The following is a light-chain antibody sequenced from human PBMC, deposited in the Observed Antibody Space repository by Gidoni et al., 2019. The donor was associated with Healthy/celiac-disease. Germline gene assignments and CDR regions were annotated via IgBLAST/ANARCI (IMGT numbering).Light chain of an antibody. Sequence: DLQMTQSPSTLSASVGDRVTITCRASQSISSWLAWYQQKPGKAPKLLIYDASSLESGVPSRFSGSGSGTEFTLTISSLQPDDFATYYCQQYNSYSPTFXXXTKVEIK. J-gene: IGKJ1*01. CDR3: QQYNSYSPT. CDR2: DAS. CDR1: QSISSW. V-gene: IGKV1-5*01.